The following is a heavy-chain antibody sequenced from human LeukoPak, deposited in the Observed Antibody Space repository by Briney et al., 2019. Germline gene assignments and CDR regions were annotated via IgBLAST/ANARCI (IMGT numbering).Heavy chain of an antibody. CDR1: GYTFTSYA. Sequence: ASVKVSCKASGYTFTSYAMHWVRQAPGQRLEWMGWINAGNGNTKHSQKFQGRVTITRDTSASTAYMELSSLRSEDTAVYYCAVGRGLLFDYWGQGTLVTVSS. CDR2: INAGNGNT. J-gene: IGHJ4*02. CDR3: AVGRGLLFDY. V-gene: IGHV1-3*01. D-gene: IGHD3-22*01.